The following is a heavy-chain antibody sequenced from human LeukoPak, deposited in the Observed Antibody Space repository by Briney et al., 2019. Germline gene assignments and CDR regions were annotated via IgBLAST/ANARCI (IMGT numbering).Heavy chain of an antibody. V-gene: IGHV4-59*12. Sequence: SETLSLTCTVSGGSISSYYWSWIRQPPGKGLEWIGYIYYSGSTNYNPSLKSRVTISVDTSKNQFTLKVRSVTAADTGVYFCARKGLRPLEWLSEYFFDYRGQGTLVSVAS. D-gene: IGHD3-3*01. CDR1: GGSISSYY. J-gene: IGHJ4*02. CDR2: IYYSGST. CDR3: ARKGLRPLEWLSEYFFDY.